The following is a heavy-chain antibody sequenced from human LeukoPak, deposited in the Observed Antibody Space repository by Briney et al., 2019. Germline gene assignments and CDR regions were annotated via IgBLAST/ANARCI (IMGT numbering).Heavy chain of an antibody. CDR1: GGSISSYY. V-gene: IGHV4-59*12. D-gene: IGHD2-15*01. J-gene: IGHJ5*02. CDR3: ARSADIVVVVAATPAPFDP. CDR2: IYHSGST. Sequence: PSETLSLTCTVSGGSISSYYWSWIRQPAGKGLEWIGEIYHSGSTNYNPSLKSRVTISVDKSKNQFSLKLSSVTAADTAVYYCARSADIVVVVAATPAPFDPWGQGTLVTVSS.